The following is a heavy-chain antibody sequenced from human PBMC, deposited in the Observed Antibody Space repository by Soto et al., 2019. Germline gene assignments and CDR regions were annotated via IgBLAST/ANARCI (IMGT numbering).Heavy chain of an antibody. J-gene: IGHJ4*02. CDR1: GGSISSSSW. Sequence: QVQLQESGPGLLKPSGTLSLTCPVSGGSISSSSWWTWVRQSPGKGLEWIGEIFGSGATNYNPSLKSRLTMSVDKSKHQFSLNLSSLTAADTAVYFCTTAHAGELNNWGQGTLVTVSS. CDR2: IFGSGAT. CDR3: TTAHAGELNN. D-gene: IGHD1-7*01. V-gene: IGHV4-4*02.